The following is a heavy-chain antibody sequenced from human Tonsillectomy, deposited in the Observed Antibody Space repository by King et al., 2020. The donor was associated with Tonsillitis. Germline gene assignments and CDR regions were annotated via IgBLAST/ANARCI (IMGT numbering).Heavy chain of an antibody. CDR1: GDSISNHY. D-gene: IGHD4-23*01. V-gene: IGHV4-59*11. CDR3: ARESHYGGNPFDQ. Sequence: VQLQESGPGLVKPSETLSLTCTVSGDSISNHYWSWIRQPPGKGLEWIGYIYYSGSTNYNPSLKSRVTISVDTPKNQFSPKLSSVTAADTAVYYCARESHYGGNPFDQWGQGTLVTVSS. CDR2: IYYSGST. J-gene: IGHJ4*02.